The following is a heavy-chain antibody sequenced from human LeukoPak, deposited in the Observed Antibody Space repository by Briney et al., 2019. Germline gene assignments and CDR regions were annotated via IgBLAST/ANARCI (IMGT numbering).Heavy chain of an antibody. CDR3: ARGPH. CDR1: RFTFSNYW. J-gene: IGHJ4*02. CDR2: IKDDGSET. Sequence: GGSLRLSCAASRFTFSNYWMAWVRQAPGKGLEWVANIKDDGSETYYVASVKGRFTISRDNAKNSVYLQMNSLRTEDTAVYYCARGPHWGQGTLVTVSS. V-gene: IGHV3-7*01.